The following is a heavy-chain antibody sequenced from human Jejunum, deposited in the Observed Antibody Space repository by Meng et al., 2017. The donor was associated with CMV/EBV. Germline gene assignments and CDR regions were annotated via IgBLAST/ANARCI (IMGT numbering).Heavy chain of an antibody. J-gene: IGHJ2*01. Sequence: SGGSIRGGGYYWTWIRQHQEKGLEWIGYIYYSGSTSYNPSLKSRVTISSDTFRNQFSLKLTSMTAADTAVYYCARDVLGRPYWFFDLWGRGTLVTVSS. CDR2: IYYSGST. V-gene: IGHV4-31*02. CDR1: GGSIRGGGYY. CDR3: ARDVLGRPYWFFDL. D-gene: IGHD7-27*01.